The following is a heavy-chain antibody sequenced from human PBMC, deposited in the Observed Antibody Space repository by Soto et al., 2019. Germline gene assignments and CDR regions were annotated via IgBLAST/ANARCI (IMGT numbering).Heavy chain of an antibody. CDR3: AHRPNDFWNGSEGYFFDY. V-gene: IGHV2-5*02. CDR2: IYWDGDK. D-gene: IGHD3-3*01. J-gene: IGHJ4*02. Sequence: SGPTLVNPTQTLTLTCTFSGFSLSSSGVGVGWIRQPPGKALEWLALIYWDGDKRYSPSLKNRLTITKDTSKNQVVLTMTNMDPVDTATYYCAHRPNDFWNGSEGYFFDYWGQGTLVTVSS. CDR1: GFSLSSSGVG.